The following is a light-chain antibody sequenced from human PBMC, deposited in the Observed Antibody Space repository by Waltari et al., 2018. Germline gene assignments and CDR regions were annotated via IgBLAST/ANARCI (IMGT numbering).Light chain of an antibody. J-gene: IGKJ2*01. Sequence: AIRITQSPSSLSASTGDRVTITCRASQGISSYLAWYQQKPGKAPKLLIYAASTLQSGVPSRFSGSGSGTDFTLTISCLQSEDFATYYCQHTYSYPYTFGQGTKLEIK. CDR2: AAS. CDR3: QHTYSYPYT. CDR1: QGISSY. V-gene: IGKV1-8*01.